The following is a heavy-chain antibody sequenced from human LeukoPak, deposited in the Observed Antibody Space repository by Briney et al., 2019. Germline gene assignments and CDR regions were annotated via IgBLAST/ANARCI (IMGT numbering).Heavy chain of an antibody. V-gene: IGHV1-2*02. D-gene: IGHD6-13*01. J-gene: IGHJ4*02. CDR2: INPNSGGT. Sequence: EASVKVSCKASGYAFTGYYMHWVRQAPGQGLEWMGWINPNSGGTNYAQKFQGRVTMTRDTSISTAYMELSRLRSDDTAVYYCARDTRPSSWYLYWGQGTLVTVSS. CDR3: ARDTRPSSWYLY. CDR1: GYAFTGYY.